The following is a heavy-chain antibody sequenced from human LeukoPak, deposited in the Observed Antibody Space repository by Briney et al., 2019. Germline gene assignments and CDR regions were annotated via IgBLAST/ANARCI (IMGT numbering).Heavy chain of an antibody. CDR1: PFTFSSYS. CDR2: ISYDETNT. J-gene: IGHJ5*02. Sequence: PGGSLRLSCAASPFTFSSYSLHWVRQAPAKGLEWVAVISYDETNTYYADSVMGRFTISRDISKNTLYLQMNSLRTEDTAVYYCASLGDYPDLWGQGTLVTVSS. CDR3: ASLGDYPDL. D-gene: IGHD4-17*01. V-gene: IGHV3-30*04.